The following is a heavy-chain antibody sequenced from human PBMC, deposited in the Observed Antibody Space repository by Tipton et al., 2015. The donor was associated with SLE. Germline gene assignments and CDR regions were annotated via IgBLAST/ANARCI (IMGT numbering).Heavy chain of an antibody. CDR2: IYYSGRT. CDR3: AGGGDPDYFDS. V-gene: IGHV4-59*12. Sequence: GLVKPSETLSPNCTVSGASISNYYWSWIRQPPGKGLEWIGIYYSGRTYYNLSLKSRVTISVDTSNNQISLRLTSVTAADTAVYHCAGGGDPDYFDSWGQGSLVTVSS. CDR1: GASISNYY. D-gene: IGHD7-27*01. J-gene: IGHJ4*02.